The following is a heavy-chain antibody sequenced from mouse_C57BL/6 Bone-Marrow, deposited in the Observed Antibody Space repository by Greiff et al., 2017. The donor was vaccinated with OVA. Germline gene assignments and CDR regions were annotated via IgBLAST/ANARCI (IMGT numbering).Heavy chain of an antibody. J-gene: IGHJ1*03. CDR3: TRRVPRGNFDV. CDR2: IRNKANNHAT. Sequence: EVKLVESGGGLVQPGGSMKLSCAASGFTFSDAWMDWVRQSPEKGLAWVAEIRNKANNHATYYAESVKGRFTISRDDSKISVDLQMNSLRAEDTGIYYCTRRVPRGNFDVWGTGTTVTVSS. D-gene: IGHD2-14*01. CDR1: GFTFSDAW. V-gene: IGHV6-6*01.